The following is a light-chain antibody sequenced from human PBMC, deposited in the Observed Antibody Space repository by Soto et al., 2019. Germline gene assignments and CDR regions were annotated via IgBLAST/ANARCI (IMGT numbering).Light chain of an antibody. Sequence: QSALTQPPSASGSPGQSVTISCTGTSTDVGAYNYVSWYQQHPGKAPKLIIYEVTKRPSGVPDRFSGSKSGNTASLTVSGLQAEDEAGYYCGSHAGDSNLVFGGGTKLT. CDR3: GSHAGDSNLV. J-gene: IGLJ3*02. CDR2: EVT. V-gene: IGLV2-8*01. CDR1: STDVGAYNY.